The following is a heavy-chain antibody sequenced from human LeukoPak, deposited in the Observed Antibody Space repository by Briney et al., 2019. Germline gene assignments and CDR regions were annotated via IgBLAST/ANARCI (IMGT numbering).Heavy chain of an antibody. V-gene: IGHV3-23*01. CDR1: GFTFSSYS. D-gene: IGHD3-22*01. CDR2: ISGSGGST. J-gene: IGHJ4*02. Sequence: GGSLRLSCAASGFTFSSYSMNWVRQAPGKGLEWVSAISGSGGSTYYADSVKGRFTISRDNSKNTLYLQMNSLRAEDTAVYYCAKQSSRLYYYDSSGYYGYWGQGTLVTVSS. CDR3: AKQSSRLYYYDSSGYYGY.